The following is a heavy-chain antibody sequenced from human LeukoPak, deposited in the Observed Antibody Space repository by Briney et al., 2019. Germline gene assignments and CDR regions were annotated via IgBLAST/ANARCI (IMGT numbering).Heavy chain of an antibody. Sequence: PSETLSPTCTVSGGSINSNNHYWGWIRQPPGKGLEWIGSVYYSGSTSYNPSLKSRVTISVDTSKNQFSLKLSSVTAADTAVYYCARHEKDYFDSGGRGPLTQHWGQGTLVTVSS. CDR2: VYYSGST. D-gene: IGHD3-22*01. CDR1: GGSINSNNHY. J-gene: IGHJ1*01. CDR3: ARHEKDYFDSGGRGPLTQH. V-gene: IGHV4-39*01.